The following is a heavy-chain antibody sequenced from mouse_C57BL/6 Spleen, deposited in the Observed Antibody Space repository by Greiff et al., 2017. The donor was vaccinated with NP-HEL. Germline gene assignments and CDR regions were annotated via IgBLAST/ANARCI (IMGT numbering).Heavy chain of an antibody. V-gene: IGHV7-3*01. CDR2: IRNKANGYTT. D-gene: IGHD1-1*01. CDR3: ARAGTTVVARGFAY. CDR1: GFTFTDYY. Sequence: EVKLVESGGGLVQPGGSLSLSCAASGFTFTDYYMSWVRQPPGKALEWLGFIRNKANGYTTEYSASVKGRFTISRENSQSILYLQMNALRAEDSATYYCARAGTTVVARGFAYWGQGTLVTVSA. J-gene: IGHJ3*01.